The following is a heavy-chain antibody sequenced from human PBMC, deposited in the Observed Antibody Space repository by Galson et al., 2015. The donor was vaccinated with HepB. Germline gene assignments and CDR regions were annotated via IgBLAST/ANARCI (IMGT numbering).Heavy chain of an antibody. CDR1: GYTFTSYG. V-gene: IGHV1-18*04. J-gene: IGHJ6*02. CDR2: ISAYNGNT. CDR3: ARSSCSSTSCYRGGMDV. Sequence: SVKVSCKASGYTFTSYGISWVRQAPGQGLEWMGWISAYNGNTNYAQKLQGRVTMTTDTSTSTAYMELRSLRSDDTAMYYCARSSCSSTSCYRGGMDVWGQGTTVTVSS. D-gene: IGHD2-2*02.